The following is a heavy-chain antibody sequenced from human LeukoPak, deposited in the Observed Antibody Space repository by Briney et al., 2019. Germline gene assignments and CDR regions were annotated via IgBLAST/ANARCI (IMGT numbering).Heavy chain of an antibody. D-gene: IGHD4-17*01. V-gene: IGHV3-30*02. CDR3: ALGGDYGDYVGPIDY. Sequence: GGSLRLSCAASKFTFSSYGMHWVRQAPGRGLEWVAFIRYDGSNKYYADSVKGRFTISRDNSKNTLYLQMNSLRAEDTAVYYCALGGDYGDYVGPIDYWGQGTLVTVSS. CDR2: IRYDGSNK. J-gene: IGHJ4*02. CDR1: KFTFSSYG.